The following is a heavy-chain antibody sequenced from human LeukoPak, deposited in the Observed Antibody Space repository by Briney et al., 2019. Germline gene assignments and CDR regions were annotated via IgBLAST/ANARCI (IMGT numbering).Heavy chain of an antibody. V-gene: IGHV4-59*08. CDR3: ARHLGLGVLYNWFDP. J-gene: IGHJ5*02. Sequence: SETLSLTCTVSGGSISGYYWSWIRQPPGKGLEWLGFIYYSGSTNYNPSLKSRVTISVDMSKNQFSLKLSAVTAADTAVYYCARHLGLGVLYNWFDPWGQGTLVTVSS. CDR2: IYYSGST. D-gene: IGHD3-16*01. CDR1: GGSISGYY.